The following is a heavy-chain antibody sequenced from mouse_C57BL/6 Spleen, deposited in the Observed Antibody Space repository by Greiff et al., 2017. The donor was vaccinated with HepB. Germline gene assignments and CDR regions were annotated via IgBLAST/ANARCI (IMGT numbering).Heavy chain of an antibody. CDR3: TTLTGTGAY. D-gene: IGHD4-1*01. Sequence: EVQGVESGAELVRPGASVKLSCTASGFNIKDDYMHWVKQRPEQGLEWIGWIDPENGDTEYASKFQGKATITADTSSNTAYLQLSSLTSEDTAVYYCTTLTGTGAYWGQGTLVTVSA. J-gene: IGHJ3*01. V-gene: IGHV14-4*01. CDR1: GFNIKDDY. CDR2: IDPENGDT.